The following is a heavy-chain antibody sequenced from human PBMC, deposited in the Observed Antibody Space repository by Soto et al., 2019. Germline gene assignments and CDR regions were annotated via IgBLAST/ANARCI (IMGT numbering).Heavy chain of an antibody. CDR2: IRSKANSYAT. D-gene: IGHD4-17*01. Sequence: EVQLVESGGGLVQPGGSLKLSCAASGFTFSGSAMHWVRQASGKGLEWVGRIRSKANSYATAYAASVKGRFTISRDDSKNTAYLQMNSLKTEDTAVYYGTRERGPHDYGGYDAFDIWGQGTMVTVSS. CDR3: TRERGPHDYGGYDAFDI. J-gene: IGHJ3*02. V-gene: IGHV3-73*01. CDR1: GFTFSGSA.